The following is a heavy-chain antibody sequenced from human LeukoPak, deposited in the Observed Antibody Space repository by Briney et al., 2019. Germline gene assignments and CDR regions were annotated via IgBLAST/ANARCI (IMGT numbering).Heavy chain of an antibody. CDR3: ATDRPAYCGGDCYPFQH. CDR2: FDPEDGES. D-gene: IGHD2-21*02. Sequence: ASEKVSCKVSGYTLTELSIHWVRQAPGEGLEWMGGFDPEDGESIYAQKFQGRVTMTEDTSTDTAYMELSSLRSEDTAIYYCATDRPAYCGGDCYPFQHWGQGTLVTVSS. J-gene: IGHJ1*01. V-gene: IGHV1-24*01. CDR1: GYTLTELS.